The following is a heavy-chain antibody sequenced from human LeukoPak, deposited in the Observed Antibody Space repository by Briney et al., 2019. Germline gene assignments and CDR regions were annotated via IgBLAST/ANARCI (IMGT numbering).Heavy chain of an antibody. Sequence: ASVKVSCKASGGTFSSYAISWVRQAPGHGLEWMGGIIPIFGTANYAQKFQGRVTITADESTSTAYMELSSLRSEDTAVYYCARDRAPSTAYDILTVVGMDVWGKGTTVTVSS. J-gene: IGHJ6*04. V-gene: IGHV1-69*13. CDR1: GGTFSSYA. D-gene: IGHD3-9*01. CDR2: IIPIFGTA. CDR3: ARDRAPSTAYDILTVVGMDV.